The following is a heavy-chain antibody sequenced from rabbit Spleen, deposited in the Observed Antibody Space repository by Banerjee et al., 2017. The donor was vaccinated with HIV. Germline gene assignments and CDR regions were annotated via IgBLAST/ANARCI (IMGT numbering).Heavy chain of an antibody. CDR3: ARDTASSFSSYGMDL. D-gene: IGHD8-1*01. V-gene: IGHV1S45*01. J-gene: IGHJ6*01. Sequence: QEQLEESGGGLVKPEGSLTLTCKASGVSFSDKDVMCWVRQAPGKGLEWIACIDAGSTGSTYYASWAKGRFTISKTSSTTVTLQMTSLTAADTATYFCARDTASSFSSYGMDLWGPGTLVTVS. CDR2: IDAGSTGST. CDR1: GVSFSDKDV.